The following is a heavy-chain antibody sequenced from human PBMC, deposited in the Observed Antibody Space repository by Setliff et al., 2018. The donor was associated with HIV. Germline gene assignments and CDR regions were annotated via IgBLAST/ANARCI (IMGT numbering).Heavy chain of an antibody. CDR1: GASISGGNYY. CDR2: IYTSGST. Sequence: PSEILSLTCTVSGASISGGNYYWSWIRQPAGKGLEWIGRIYTSGSTNYNPSLKSRVTISLDTSKNQFSLKLSSVTAADTAVYYCARDQADVYNYLLSGAFDFWGQGAMVTVSS. J-gene: IGHJ3*01. D-gene: IGHD3-10*01. V-gene: IGHV4-61*02. CDR3: ARDQADVYNYLLSGAFDF.